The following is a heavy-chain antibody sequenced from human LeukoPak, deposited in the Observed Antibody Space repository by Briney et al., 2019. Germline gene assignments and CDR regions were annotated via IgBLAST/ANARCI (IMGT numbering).Heavy chain of an antibody. V-gene: IGHV1-8*01. Sequence: ASVKVSCKASGYTFTSYDINWVRQATGQGLEWMGWMNPNSGNTGYAQKFQGRVTMTRNTSISTAYMELSSLRSEDTAVYYCARVTYCSSTSCYYDAFDIWGQGTMVTVSS. J-gene: IGHJ3*02. D-gene: IGHD2-2*01. CDR1: GYTFTSYD. CDR2: MNPNSGNT. CDR3: ARVTYCSSTSCYYDAFDI.